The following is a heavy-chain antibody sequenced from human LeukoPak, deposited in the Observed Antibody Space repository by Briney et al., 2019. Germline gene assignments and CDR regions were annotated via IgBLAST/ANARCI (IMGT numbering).Heavy chain of an antibody. CDR1: GYTFTGYY. CDR2: INPNSGDT. Sequence: ASVKVSCKTSGYTFTGYYMHWVRQAPGQGLEWMGWINPNSGDTIYAQKLQGRVTMTTDTSTSTAYMELRSLRSDDTAVYYCARSHIRDSSGWYTVAWFDPWGQGTLVTVSS. D-gene: IGHD6-19*01. CDR3: ARSHIRDSSGWYTVAWFDP. V-gene: IGHV1-2*02. J-gene: IGHJ5*02.